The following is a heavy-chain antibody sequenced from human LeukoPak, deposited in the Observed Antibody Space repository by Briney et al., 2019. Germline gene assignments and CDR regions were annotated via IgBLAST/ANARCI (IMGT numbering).Heavy chain of an antibody. D-gene: IGHD6-13*01. CDR3: ARDRGQQLSRWFDP. CDR2: ISAYNGNT. V-gene: IGHV1-18*04. CDR1: GYTFTGYY. Sequence: ASVKVSCKASGYTFTGYYMHWVRQAPGQGLEWMGWISAYNGNTNYAQKLQGRVTMTTDTSTSTAYMELRSLRSDDTAVYYCARDRGQQLSRWFDPWGQGTLVTVSS. J-gene: IGHJ5*02.